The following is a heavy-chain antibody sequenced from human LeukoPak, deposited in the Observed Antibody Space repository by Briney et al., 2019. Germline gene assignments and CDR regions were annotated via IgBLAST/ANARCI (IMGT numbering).Heavy chain of an antibody. CDR1: GFTFSDYS. CDR3: ARVGDRGLRYGWFDP. V-gene: IGHV3-21*01. Sequence: GGSLRLSCAASGFTFSDYSMNWVRQAPGKGLEWVSSISSTSSYIYYADSVKGRFTISRDNAKNSLYLQVNSLRAEDTAVYYCARVGDRGLRYGWFDPWGQGTLVTVSS. CDR2: ISSTSSYI. J-gene: IGHJ5*02. D-gene: IGHD4-17*01.